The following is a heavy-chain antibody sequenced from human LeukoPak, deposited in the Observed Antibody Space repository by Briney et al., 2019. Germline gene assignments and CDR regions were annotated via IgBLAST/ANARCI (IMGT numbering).Heavy chain of an antibody. CDR3: ARYNRYCTGGSCSYNWFDP. J-gene: IGHJ5*02. D-gene: IGHD2-15*01. CDR2: VYYSGST. V-gene: IGHV4-59*01. Sequence: PSETLSLTCIVSGGSISTYYWSWLRQPPGKGLEWIGFVYYSGSTNYNPSLKSRVTISVDTSKNQFSLKLSSMTAADTAVYYCARYNRYCTGGSCSYNWFDPWGQGALVTVSS. CDR1: GGSISTYY.